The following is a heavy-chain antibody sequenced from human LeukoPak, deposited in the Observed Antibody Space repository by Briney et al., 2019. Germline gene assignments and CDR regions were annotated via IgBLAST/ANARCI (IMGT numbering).Heavy chain of an antibody. V-gene: IGHV3-30-3*01. CDR3: ASGRGYSYGPDSYYFDS. D-gene: IGHD5-18*01. CDR2: ISYDGSNK. J-gene: IGHJ4*02. CDR1: GFTFSSYA. Sequence: GGSLRLSCAASGFTFSSYAMHWVRQAPGKGLEWVAVISYDGSNKYYADSVKGRFTISRDNSKNTLYLQMNSLRAEDTAVYYCASGRGYSYGPDSYYFDSWGQGTLVTVSS.